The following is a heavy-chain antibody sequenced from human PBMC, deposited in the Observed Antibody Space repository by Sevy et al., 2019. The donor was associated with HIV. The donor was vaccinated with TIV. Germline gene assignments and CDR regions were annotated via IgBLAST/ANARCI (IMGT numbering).Heavy chain of an antibody. J-gene: IGHJ5*02. CDR2: IRYDGSNK. Sequence: GGSLRLSCAASGFTFSSYGMHWVRQAPGKGLEWVAFIRYDGSNKYYADSVKGRFTISRDNSKNTLYLQMNSLRAEDTAVYYCAKDPLRGHELRWFDPWGQGTLVTVSS. D-gene: IGHD3-10*01. CDR3: AKDPLRGHELRWFDP. V-gene: IGHV3-30*02. CDR1: GFTFSSYG.